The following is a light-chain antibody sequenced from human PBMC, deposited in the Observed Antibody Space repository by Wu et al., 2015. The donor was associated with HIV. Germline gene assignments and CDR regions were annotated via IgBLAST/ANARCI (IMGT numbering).Light chain of an antibody. V-gene: IGKV3-11*01. CDR1: QSVSGT. J-gene: IGKJ5*01. CDR3: QQHYKWPLT. CDR2: DAS. Sequence: EILLTQSPATLSFSPGESATLSCRANQSVSGTLAWYQQKPGQAPRLLIYDASNRATGIPDRFSGAGSVTDFTLTISSLEPEDSAVYYCQQHYKWPLTFGQGTRLDIK.